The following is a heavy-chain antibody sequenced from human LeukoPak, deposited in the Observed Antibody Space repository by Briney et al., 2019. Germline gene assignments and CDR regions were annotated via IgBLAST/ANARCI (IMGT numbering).Heavy chain of an antibody. Sequence: GGSLRLSCAASGFTFSSYAMSWVRQAPGKGLEWVSAISGSGGSTYYADSVKGRFTISRDNSKNTLYLQMNSLRAEDTAVYYCAKGLQRTPYYYYGMDVWGQGTTVTVSS. D-gene: IGHD2-2*01. CDR2: ISGSGGST. CDR3: AKGLQRTPYYYYGMDV. J-gene: IGHJ6*02. CDR1: GFTFSSYA. V-gene: IGHV3-23*01.